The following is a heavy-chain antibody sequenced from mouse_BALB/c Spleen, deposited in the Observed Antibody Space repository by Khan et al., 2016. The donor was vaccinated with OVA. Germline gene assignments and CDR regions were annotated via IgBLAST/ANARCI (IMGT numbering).Heavy chain of an antibody. D-gene: IGHD1-2*01. CDR1: DYSITSGYG. CDR2: ISYSGST. V-gene: IGHV3-2*02. CDR3: ARTARIKY. J-gene: IGHJ2*01. Sequence: EVQLQESGPGLVKPSQSLSLTCTVTDYSITSGYGCNWIRQFPGNKLEWMGYISYSGSTNYNPSLKSRISITRDTSKNQFFLQLNSVTTEDTATYYCARTARIKYWGQGTTLTVSS.